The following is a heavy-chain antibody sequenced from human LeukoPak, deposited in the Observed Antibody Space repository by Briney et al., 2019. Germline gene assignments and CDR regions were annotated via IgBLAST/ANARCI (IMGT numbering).Heavy chain of an antibody. Sequence: PGGSLRLSCAASGFTFSSYWMSWVRQAPGKGLEWVANIKQDGSERYYVDSVKGRFTISRDNAKNSLYLQMNSLRAEDTAVYYCARADALYYYYYGMDVWGQGTTVTVS. J-gene: IGHJ6*02. CDR3: ARADALYYYYYGMDV. CDR1: GFTFSSYW. V-gene: IGHV3-7*03. CDR2: IKQDGSER.